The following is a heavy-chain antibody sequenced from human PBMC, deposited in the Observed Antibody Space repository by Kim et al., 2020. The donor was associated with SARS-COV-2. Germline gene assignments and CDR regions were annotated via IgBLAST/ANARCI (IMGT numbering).Heavy chain of an antibody. V-gene: IGHV4-59*01. CDR2: IYYSGST. CDR3: ARDPAAADSYYYYGMGV. Sequence: SETLSLTCTVSGGSISSYYWSWIRQPPGKGLEWIGYIYYSGSTNYNPSLKSRVTISVDTSKNQFSLKLSSVTAADTAVYYCARDPAAADSYYYYGMGVWG. CDR1: GGSISSYY. J-gene: IGHJ6*01. D-gene: IGHD6-13*01.